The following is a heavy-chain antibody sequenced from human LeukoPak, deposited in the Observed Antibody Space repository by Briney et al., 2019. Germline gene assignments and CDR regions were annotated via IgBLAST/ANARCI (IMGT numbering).Heavy chain of an antibody. CDR1: GGSISSSSYY. CDR2: IYYSGST. V-gene: IGHV4-39*07. Sequence: PSETLSLTCTVSGGSISSSSYYWGWIRQPPGKGLEWIGSIYYSGSTYYNPSLKSRVTISVDTSKNQFSLKLTSVTAADTAVYYCARDIGAARSDYWGQGTLVTVSS. CDR3: ARDIGAARSDY. J-gene: IGHJ4*02. D-gene: IGHD6-6*01.